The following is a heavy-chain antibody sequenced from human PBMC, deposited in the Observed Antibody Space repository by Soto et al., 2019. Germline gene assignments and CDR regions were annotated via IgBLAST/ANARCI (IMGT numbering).Heavy chain of an antibody. CDR3: ASSNIAAAGFYYYGMDV. V-gene: IGHV4-59*01. D-gene: IGHD6-13*01. J-gene: IGHJ6*02. CDR1: GGSISSYY. Sequence: QVQLQESGPGLVKPSETLSLTCTVSGGSISSYYWIWIRQPPGKGLEWIGYIYYSGSPNYNPSLKSRVTILVDTSKNQFSLKLSSVTAADTAVYYCASSNIAAAGFYYYGMDVWGRGTTVTVSS. CDR2: IYYSGSP.